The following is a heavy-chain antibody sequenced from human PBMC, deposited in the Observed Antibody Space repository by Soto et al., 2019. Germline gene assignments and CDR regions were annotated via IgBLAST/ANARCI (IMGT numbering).Heavy chain of an antibody. V-gene: IGHV3-23*01. CDR1: GFTFSTYA. J-gene: IGHJ5*01. D-gene: IGHD1-26*01. CDR2: ISCSGSST. CDR3: AKDLLGGLLPSCFDS. Sequence: EVQLLESGGGLVQPGGSLRLSCAASGFTFSTYAMRWVRQAPGKGLEWVSAISCSGSSTYYADSVKGRFTISRDNSKNMLYLQMTSLRAEDTAVYYCAKDLLGGLLPSCFDSWGQGTRVTVSS.